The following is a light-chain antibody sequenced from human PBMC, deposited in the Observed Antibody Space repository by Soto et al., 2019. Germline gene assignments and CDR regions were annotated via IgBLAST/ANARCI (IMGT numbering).Light chain of an antibody. CDR1: SSNIGAGYD. J-gene: IGLJ2*01. V-gene: IGLV1-40*01. CDR3: QSDDSRVV. CDR2: GNS. Sequence: QPVLTQPPSVSGAPGQRVTISCTGSSSNIGAGYDVHWYQQLPGTAPKLLIYGNSNRPSGVPDRFSGSKSGTSASLAITGLQAEDEADYYCQSDDSRVVFGGGTKVTVL.